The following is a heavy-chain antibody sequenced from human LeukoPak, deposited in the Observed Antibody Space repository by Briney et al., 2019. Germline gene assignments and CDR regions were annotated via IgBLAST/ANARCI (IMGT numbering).Heavy chain of an antibody. CDR1: GGSISSGGYY. D-gene: IGHD5-12*01. Sequence: SETLSLTCTVSGGSISSGGYYWSWIRQPPGKGLEWIGYIYHSGSTYYNPSLKSRVTISVDRSKNQFSLKLSSVTAADTAVYYCARSGASGYSGYVVYWGQGTLVTVSS. CDR3: ARSGASGYSGYVVY. CDR2: IYHSGST. V-gene: IGHV4-30-2*01. J-gene: IGHJ4*02.